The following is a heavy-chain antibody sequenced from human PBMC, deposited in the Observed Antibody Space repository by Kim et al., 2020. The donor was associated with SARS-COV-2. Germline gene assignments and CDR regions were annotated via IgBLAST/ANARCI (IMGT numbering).Heavy chain of an antibody. D-gene: IGHD6-13*01. CDR3: ARGVGSSSWYRRSGWFDP. CDR2: INHSGST. J-gene: IGHJ5*02. Sequence: SETLSLTCAVYGGSFSGYYWSWIRQPPGKGLEWIGEINHSGSTNYNPSLKSRVTISVDTSKNQFSLKLSSVTAADTAVYYCARGVGSSSWYRRSGWFDPWGQGTLVTLSS. CDR1: GGSFSGYY. V-gene: IGHV4-34*01.